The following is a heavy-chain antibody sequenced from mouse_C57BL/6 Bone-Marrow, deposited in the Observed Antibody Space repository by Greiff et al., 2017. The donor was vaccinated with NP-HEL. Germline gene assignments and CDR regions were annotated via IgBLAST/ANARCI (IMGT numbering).Heavy chain of an antibody. J-gene: IGHJ3*01. Sequence: DVKVEESGGGLVQPGGSMKLSCAASGFTFSDAWMDWVRQSPEKGLEWVAEIRNKANNHATYYAESVKGRFTIARDDSKSSVYLQMNSLRAEDTGIYYCTRPDYYGTRAWFAYWGQGTLVTVSA. CDR1: GFTFSDAW. V-gene: IGHV6-6*01. D-gene: IGHD2-1*01. CDR3: TRPDYYGTRAWFAY. CDR2: IRNKANNHAT.